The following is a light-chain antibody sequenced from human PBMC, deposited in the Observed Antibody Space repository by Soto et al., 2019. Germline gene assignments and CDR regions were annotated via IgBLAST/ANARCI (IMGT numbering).Light chain of an antibody. J-gene: IGKJ4*01. Sequence: EIVLTQSPATLPLFPGDRATLSCRASQSVSSYLAWYQQKPGQAPRLLIYDASNRATGIPARFSGSGSGTDFTLTISSLEPEDFAVYYCQQRSSWPLTFGGGTKVDIK. V-gene: IGKV3-11*01. CDR2: DAS. CDR1: QSVSSY. CDR3: QQRSSWPLT.